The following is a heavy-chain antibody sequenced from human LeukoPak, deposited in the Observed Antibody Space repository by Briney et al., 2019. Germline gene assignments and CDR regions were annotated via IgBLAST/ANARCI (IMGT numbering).Heavy chain of an antibody. J-gene: IGHJ4*02. Sequence: PSETLSLTCTVSGGSISSYYLSWIRQTAGKGLEWIGRMYSSGSNYNPSLKSRVTMSIDTSTNQLSLKLSSVTAADTAVYYCARDPDFWSGYYNFDYWGQGTLVTVSS. CDR2: MYSSGS. D-gene: IGHD3-3*01. CDR1: GGSISSYY. V-gene: IGHV4-4*07. CDR3: ARDPDFWSGYYNFDY.